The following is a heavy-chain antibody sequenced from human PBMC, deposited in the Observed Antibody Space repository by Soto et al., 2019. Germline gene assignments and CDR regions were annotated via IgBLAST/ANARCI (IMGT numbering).Heavy chain of an antibody. D-gene: IGHD6-19*01. CDR1: GFTFSSYA. V-gene: IGHV3-30-3*01. CDR2: ISYDGSNK. CDR3: ARDGEGYRAVAGYLDY. Sequence: QVQLVESGGGVVQPGRSLRLSCAASGFTFSSYAMHWVRQAPGKGLEWVAVISYDGSNKYYADSVKGRFTISRDNSKNTLYLQMNSLRAEDTAVYYCARDGEGYRAVAGYLDYWGQGTLVTVSS. J-gene: IGHJ4*02.